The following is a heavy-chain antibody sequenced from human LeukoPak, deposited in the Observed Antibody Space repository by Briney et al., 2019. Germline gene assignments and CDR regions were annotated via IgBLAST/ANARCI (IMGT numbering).Heavy chain of an antibody. D-gene: IGHD3-22*01. J-gene: IGHJ4*02. V-gene: IGHV1-46*03. Sequence: ASVKVSCKASGYTFTSYYMHWMRQAPGQGLEWMGIITPSGGSTNYAQKFQGRVTMTRDTSTSTVYMDLSSLRSEDTAVYYCACLGYYYDSSGALWGQGTLVTVSS. CDR1: GYTFTSYY. CDR2: ITPSGGST. CDR3: ACLGYYYDSSGAL.